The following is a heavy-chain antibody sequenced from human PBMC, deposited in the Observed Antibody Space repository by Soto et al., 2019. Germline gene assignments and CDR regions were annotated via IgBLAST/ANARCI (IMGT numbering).Heavy chain of an antibody. CDR3: AREKKRCTNGVCYFGAFDI. CDR2: INPSGGST. D-gene: IGHD2-8*01. Sequence: QVQLVQSGAEVKKPGASVKVSCKASGYTFTSYYMHWVRQAPGQGLEWMGIINPSGGSTSYAQKFQGRVTMTRDTSTSTVYMELSSLRSEDTAVYYCAREKKRCTNGVCYFGAFDIWGQGTMVTVSS. V-gene: IGHV1-46*01. CDR1: GYTFTSYY. J-gene: IGHJ3*02.